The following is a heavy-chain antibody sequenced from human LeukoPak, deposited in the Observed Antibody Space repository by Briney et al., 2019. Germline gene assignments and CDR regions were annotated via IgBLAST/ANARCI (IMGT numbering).Heavy chain of an antibody. J-gene: IGHJ3*02. CDR3: ARQSLSRFVAFDI. CDR1: GGSISSYY. D-gene: IGHD3-10*01. CDR2: IYHSGST. Sequence: SETLSLTCTVSGGSISSYYWSWIRQPPGKGLEWIGSIYHSGSTYYNPSLKSRVTISVDTSKNQFSLKLSSVTAADTAVYYCARQSLSRFVAFDIWGQGTMVTVSS. V-gene: IGHV4-59*08.